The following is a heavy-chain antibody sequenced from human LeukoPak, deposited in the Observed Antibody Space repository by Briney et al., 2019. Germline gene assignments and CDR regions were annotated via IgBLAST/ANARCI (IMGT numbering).Heavy chain of an antibody. Sequence: GASVKDSCKAPGGTLSSYAIRWVRQAPGQGLEWMGGIIPIFGIAKSAQKLQGRVSITTDESTSTAYMELSRPRYEKTALYFIARALMGSSGLDYWGQGTLVTVSS. V-gene: IGHV1-69*05. CDR2: IIPIFGIA. J-gene: IGHJ4*02. CDR3: ARALMGSSGLDY. D-gene: IGHD3-22*01. CDR1: GGTLSSYA.